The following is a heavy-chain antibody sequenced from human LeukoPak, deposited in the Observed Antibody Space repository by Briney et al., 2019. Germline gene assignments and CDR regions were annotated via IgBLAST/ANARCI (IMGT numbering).Heavy chain of an antibody. Sequence: TSETLFLTCTVSGGSISGSDYNWGWFRQAPGKGLEWVGNAYYSKGTYYNPSLKSRLTITLNTSKNQFSLWLTSVTAADTAVYYCARGEEDIVVVPAAMDAFDIWGQGTMVTVSS. CDR2: AYYSKGT. J-gene: IGHJ3*02. D-gene: IGHD2-2*01. V-gene: IGHV4-39*07. CDR3: ARGEEDIVVVPAAMDAFDI. CDR1: GGSISGSDYN.